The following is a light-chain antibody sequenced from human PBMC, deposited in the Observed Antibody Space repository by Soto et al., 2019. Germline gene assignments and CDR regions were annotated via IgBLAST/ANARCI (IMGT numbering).Light chain of an antibody. Sequence: DIQMTQSPSSLSASVGDRVTITCRASQSISSYLNWYQQKPGKAPKLLSYAASSLQSGVPSRFSGSGSGTDFTLTISSLQPEDFATYYCQQSYSTRVTFGPGTKVDIK. CDR3: QQSYSTRVT. CDR1: QSISSY. CDR2: AAS. J-gene: IGKJ3*01. V-gene: IGKV1-39*01.